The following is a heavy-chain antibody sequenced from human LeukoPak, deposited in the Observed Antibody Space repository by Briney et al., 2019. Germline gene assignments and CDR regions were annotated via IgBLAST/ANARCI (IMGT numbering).Heavy chain of an antibody. V-gene: IGHV3-15*01. J-gene: IGHJ4*02. CDR2: IKSKTDGGTT. Sequence: GGSLRLSCAASGFTFSNAWMSWVRQAPGKGLEWVGRIKSKTDGGTTDYAAPVKGRFTISRDDSKNTLYLQMNSLKTEDTAVYYCITDRFSYYDILTGTRDYWGQGTLVTVSS. CDR3: ITDRFSYYDILTGTRDY. CDR1: GFTFSNAW. D-gene: IGHD3-9*01.